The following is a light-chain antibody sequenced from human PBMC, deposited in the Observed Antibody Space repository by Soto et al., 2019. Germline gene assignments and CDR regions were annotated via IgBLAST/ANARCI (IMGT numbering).Light chain of an antibody. CDR1: SGHSTYS. CDR2: VNSDGSH. V-gene: IGLV4-69*01. J-gene: IGLJ2*01. CDR3: QTWGTGIHVV. Sequence: QLVLTQSPSASASLGASVRLTCTLSSGHSTYSIAWHQQQPEKGPRYLMKVNSDGSHSKGDGIPDRFSGSSSGAERYLIISSLQSEDEADYYCQTWGTGIHVVFGGGTKLTVL.